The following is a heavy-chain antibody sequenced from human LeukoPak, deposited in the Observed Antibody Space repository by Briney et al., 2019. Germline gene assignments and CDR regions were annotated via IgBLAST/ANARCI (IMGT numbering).Heavy chain of an antibody. V-gene: IGHV3-23*01. D-gene: IGHD6-19*01. CDR2: IGGSGGTA. Sequence: GGSLRLSCAASGFTFTSYAMTWVRQAPGKGLEWVSAIGGSGGTAYYADSVKGRFTVSRDNSKNMMYLQMNSLGVEDTAVYYCARDSSGWSKNYWGQGTLVTVSS. J-gene: IGHJ4*02. CDR3: ARDSSGWSKNY. CDR1: GFTFTSYA.